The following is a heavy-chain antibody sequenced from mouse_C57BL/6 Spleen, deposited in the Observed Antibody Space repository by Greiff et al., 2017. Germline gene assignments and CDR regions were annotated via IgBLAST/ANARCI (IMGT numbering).Heavy chain of an antibody. J-gene: IGHJ1*03. CDR2: IHPNSGST. D-gene: IGHD4-1*01. Sequence: VQLQESGAELVKPGASVKLSCKASGYTFTSYWMHWVKQRPGQGLEWIGMIHPNSGSTNYNEKFKSKATLTVDKSSSTAYMQLSSLTSEDSAVYYCARAAGTTPKYFDVWGTGTTVTVSS. CDR1: GYTFTSYW. V-gene: IGHV1-64*01. CDR3: ARAAGTTPKYFDV.